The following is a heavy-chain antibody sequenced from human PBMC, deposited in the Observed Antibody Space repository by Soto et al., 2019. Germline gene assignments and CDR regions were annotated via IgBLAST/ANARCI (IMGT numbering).Heavy chain of an antibody. CDR3: ARSGGYYDY. J-gene: IGHJ4*02. CDR2: ITKRSGSI. D-gene: IGHD3-22*01. V-gene: IGHV3-9*01. Sequence: SLRLSCVASGFTFDVYAMHWVRQAPGKGPEWVSGITKRSGSIGYADSVKGRFTISRDNAKNSLYLQMNSLRIEDTALYDCARSGGYYDYWGQGTLVTVSS. CDR1: GFTFDVYA.